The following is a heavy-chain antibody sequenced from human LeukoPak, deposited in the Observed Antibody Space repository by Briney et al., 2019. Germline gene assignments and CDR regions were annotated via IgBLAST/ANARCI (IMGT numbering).Heavy chain of an antibody. CDR1: VGSISSSSDY. CDR3: ARHRSGWYSDFDF. D-gene: IGHD6-19*01. Sequence: SETLSLTCTVSVGSISSSSDYRGWIRQPPGKGLEWIGSIYYSGSTHYNSSLQSRVTISVDTSKNQFSLKLSSVTAADTAMYYCARHRSGWYSDFDFWGQGTLVTVSS. V-gene: IGHV4-39*01. J-gene: IGHJ4*02. CDR2: IYYSGST.